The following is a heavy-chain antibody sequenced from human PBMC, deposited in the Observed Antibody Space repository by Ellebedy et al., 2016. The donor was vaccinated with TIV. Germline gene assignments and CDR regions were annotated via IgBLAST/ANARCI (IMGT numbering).Heavy chain of an antibody. CDR3: ARGPIAAAGTKAGFDP. J-gene: IGHJ5*02. V-gene: IGHV4-4*07. CDR2: IYTSGST. CDR1: GGSISSYY. Sequence: SETLSLXCTVSGGSISSYYWSWIRQPAGKGLEWIGRIYTSGSTNYNPSLKSRVTMSVDTSKNQFSLKLSSVTAADTAVYYCARGPIAAAGTKAGFDPWGQGTLVNVSS. D-gene: IGHD6-13*01.